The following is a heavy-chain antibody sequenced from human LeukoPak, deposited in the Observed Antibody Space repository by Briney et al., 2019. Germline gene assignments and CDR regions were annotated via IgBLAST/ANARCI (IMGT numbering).Heavy chain of an antibody. CDR1: GFSFSDYS. CDR2: ISSSSSDI. V-gene: IGHV3-21*01. J-gene: IGHJ3*02. D-gene: IGHD2-15*01. Sequence: GGSLRLSCAASGFSFSDYSINWVRQAPGKGLEWVSSISSSSSDIYYADSVKGRFTISRDNAKNSLYLQMNSLRAEDTAVFYCARGYCSGGSCYWAFDIWGQGTMVTVSS. CDR3: ARGYCSGGSCYWAFDI.